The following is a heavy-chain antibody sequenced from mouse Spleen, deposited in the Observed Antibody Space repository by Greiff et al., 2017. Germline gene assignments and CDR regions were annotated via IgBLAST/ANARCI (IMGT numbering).Heavy chain of an antibody. V-gene: IGHV1-67*01. J-gene: IGHJ3*01. D-gene: IGHD1-1*01. CDR1: GYTFTDYA. CDR3: ARGDYGSSYWFAY. Sequence: VQLQQSGPELVRPGVSVKISCKGSGYTFTDYAMHWVKQSHAKSLEWIGVISTYYGDASYNQKFKGKATMTVDKSSSTAYMELARLTSEDSAIYYCARGDYGSSYWFAYWGQGTLVTVSA. CDR2: ISTYYGDA.